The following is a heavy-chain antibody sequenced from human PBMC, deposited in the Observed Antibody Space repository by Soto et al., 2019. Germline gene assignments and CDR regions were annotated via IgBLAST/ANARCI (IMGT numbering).Heavy chain of an antibody. CDR2: IIPIFGTA. D-gene: IGHD4-4*01. Sequence: QVQLVQSGAEVKKPGSSVKVSGKASGGTFSSYAISWVRQAPGQGLEWMGGIIPIFGTANYAQKFQGRVTITADESTSTAYMELSSLRSEDTAVYYCARDLENTVTTAQKGDYYYYYGMDVWGQGTTVTVSS. V-gene: IGHV1-69*01. CDR3: ARDLENTVTTAQKGDYYYYYGMDV. J-gene: IGHJ6*02. CDR1: GGTFSSYA.